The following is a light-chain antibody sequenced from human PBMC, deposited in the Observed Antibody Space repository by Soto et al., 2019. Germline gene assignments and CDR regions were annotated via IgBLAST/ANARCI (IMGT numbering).Light chain of an antibody. Sequence: EIVLTQSPATLSLSPGERATLSCRASQSVSSYLAWYQQKPGQAPRLLIYDASNRATGIPARFSGSGSGTDLPLTIRSLRPEDFAVYYCQQRSNWPPRLTFGGGTKVEIK. CDR2: DAS. V-gene: IGKV3-11*01. CDR1: QSVSSY. J-gene: IGKJ4*01. CDR3: QQRSNWPPRLT.